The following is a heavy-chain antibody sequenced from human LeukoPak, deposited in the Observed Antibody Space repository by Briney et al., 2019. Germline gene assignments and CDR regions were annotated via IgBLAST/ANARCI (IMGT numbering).Heavy chain of an antibody. V-gene: IGHV3-48*02. CDR3: ARPFTMIVPRGGFDY. CDR2: ISTSSSSI. J-gene: IGHJ4*02. CDR1: GFTFSSYS. D-gene: IGHD3-22*01. Sequence: GGSLRLSCAASGFTFSSYSVNWVRQAPGKGLEWVSYISTSSSSIYYADSVKGRFTISRDNAKNSLFLQMSSLRDEDTAVYYCARPFTMIVPRGGFDYWGQGTLVTVSS.